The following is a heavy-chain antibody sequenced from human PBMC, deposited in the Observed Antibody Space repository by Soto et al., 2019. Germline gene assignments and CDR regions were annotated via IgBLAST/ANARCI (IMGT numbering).Heavy chain of an antibody. CDR1: GYTFTSYY. V-gene: IGHV1-46*01. CDR2: INPSGGST. D-gene: IGHD3-10*01. J-gene: IGHJ5*02. CDR3: ARDGGQVRGPSDNWFDP. Sequence: GASVKVSCKASGYTFTSYYMHWVRQAPGQGLEWMGIINPSGGSTSYAQKFQGRVTMTRDTSTSTVYMELSSLRSEDTAVYYCARDGGQVRGPSDNWFDPWGQGTLVTVSS.